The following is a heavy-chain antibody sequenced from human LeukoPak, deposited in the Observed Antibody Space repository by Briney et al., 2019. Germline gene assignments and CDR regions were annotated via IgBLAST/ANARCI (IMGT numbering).Heavy chain of an antibody. CDR3: AKYQSYYNRYYGMDV. J-gene: IGHJ6*02. CDR1: GYTFTSYD. CDR2: MNPNSGNT. Sequence: ASVKASCKASGYTFTSYDINWVRQATGQGLEWMGWMNPNSGNTGYAQKFQGRVTMTRNTSISTAYMELNSLRAEDTAVYYCAKYQSYYNRYYGMDVWGQGTTVTVSS. V-gene: IGHV1-8*01. D-gene: IGHD3-10*01.